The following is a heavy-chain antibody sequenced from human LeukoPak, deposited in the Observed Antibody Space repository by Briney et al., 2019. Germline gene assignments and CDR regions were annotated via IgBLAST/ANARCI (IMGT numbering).Heavy chain of an antibody. CDR1: GYTFTSYD. Sequence: ASVKVSCKASGYTFTSYDINWVRQATGQGLEWMGWMNPNSGNTGYAQRFQGRVTITRNTSISTAYMELSSLRSEDTAVYYCARGGSSWYYYYYMDVWGKGTTVTVSS. CDR2: MNPNSGNT. J-gene: IGHJ6*03. D-gene: IGHD6-13*01. CDR3: ARGGSSWYYYYYMDV. V-gene: IGHV1-8*03.